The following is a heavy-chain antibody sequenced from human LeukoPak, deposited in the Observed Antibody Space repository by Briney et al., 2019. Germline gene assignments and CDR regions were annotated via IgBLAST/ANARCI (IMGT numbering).Heavy chain of an antibody. Sequence: GGSLRLSCAASGFTFSSYAMSWVRQAPGKGLEWVSVIYSGGSTYYADSVKGRFTISRDNSKNTLYLQMNSLRAEDTAVYYCARATPGWQWLLYYYGMDVWGQGTTVTVSS. CDR2: IYSGGST. CDR1: GFTFSSYA. CDR3: ARATPGWQWLLYYYGMDV. V-gene: IGHV3-53*01. D-gene: IGHD6-19*01. J-gene: IGHJ6*02.